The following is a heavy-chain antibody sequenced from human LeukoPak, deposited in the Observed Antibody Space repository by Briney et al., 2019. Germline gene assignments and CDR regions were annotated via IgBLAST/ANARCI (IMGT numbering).Heavy chain of an antibody. CDR1: GASISSYY. V-gene: IGHV4-59*01. CDR3: ARELTGMRAFDI. J-gene: IGHJ3*02. D-gene: IGHD1-14*01. Sequence: SATLSLTCTVSGASISSYYWSWIRQPPGKGLEWIGYIYYSGSTNYNPSLKSRVTISVDTSKNQFSLKLSSVTAADTAVYYCARELTGMRAFDIWGQGTMVTVSS. CDR2: IYYSGST.